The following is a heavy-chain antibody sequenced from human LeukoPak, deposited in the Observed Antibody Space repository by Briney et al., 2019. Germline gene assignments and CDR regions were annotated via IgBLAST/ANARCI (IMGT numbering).Heavy chain of an antibody. Sequence: GGSLRLSCEASGFSFYTHWMNWVRQFPGGGLEGVANIKPDGSAEYYLDSVKGRFSISRDNVKNLVYLQLNSLRTEDTAVYYCSGRSGFSSIYWGQGTLVTVSS. V-gene: IGHV3-7*01. CDR2: IKPDGSAE. J-gene: IGHJ4*02. D-gene: IGHD2-2*01. CDR3: SGRSGFSSIY. CDR1: GFSFYTHW.